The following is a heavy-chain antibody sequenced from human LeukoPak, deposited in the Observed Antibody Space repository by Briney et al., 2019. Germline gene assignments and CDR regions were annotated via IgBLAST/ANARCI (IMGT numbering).Heavy chain of an antibody. D-gene: IGHD2-2*01. Sequence: SETLSLTCTVSGGSISSYYWSWIRQPPGKGLEWIGYIYYSGSTNYNPSLKSRVTISVDTSNNQFSLKLSSVTAADTAVYYCARGCSSTSCYAMWGQGTLVTVSS. V-gene: IGHV4-59*01. CDR1: GGSISSYY. J-gene: IGHJ4*02. CDR3: ARGCSSTSCYAM. CDR2: IYYSGST.